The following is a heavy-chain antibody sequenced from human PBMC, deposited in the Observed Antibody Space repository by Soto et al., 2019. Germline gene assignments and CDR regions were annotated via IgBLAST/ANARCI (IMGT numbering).Heavy chain of an antibody. D-gene: IGHD5-18*01. Sequence: TSETLSLTCTVSGGSISSGDYYWSWIRQPPGKGLEWIGYIYYSRSTYYNPSLKSRVTISVDTSKNQFSLKLSSVTAADTAVYYCARAVTAMVFYYYGMDVWGQGTTVTVSS. J-gene: IGHJ6*02. V-gene: IGHV4-30-4*01. CDR2: IYYSRST. CDR1: GGSISSGDYY. CDR3: ARAVTAMVFYYYGMDV.